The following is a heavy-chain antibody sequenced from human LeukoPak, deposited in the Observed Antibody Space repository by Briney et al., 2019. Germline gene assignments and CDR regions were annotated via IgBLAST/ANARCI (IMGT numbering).Heavy chain of an antibody. Sequence: PGRSLRLSCAASGFNFHDYAMHWVRQTPGKGLEWVSGISWNSGGIGYADSVKGRFTISRDNAKKSLYLQMNSLRTEDTAMYYCVKDPDYYYDSSGSYFDFWGQGTPVTVSS. CDR2: ISWNSGGI. J-gene: IGHJ4*02. CDR1: GFNFHDYA. D-gene: IGHD3-22*01. CDR3: VKDPDYYYDSSGSYFDF. V-gene: IGHV3-9*01.